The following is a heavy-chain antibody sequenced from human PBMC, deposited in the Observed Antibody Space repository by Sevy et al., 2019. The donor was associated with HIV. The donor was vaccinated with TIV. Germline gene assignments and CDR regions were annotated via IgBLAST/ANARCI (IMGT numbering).Heavy chain of an antibody. CDR1: GFTFRNFW. V-gene: IGHV3-7*03. D-gene: IGHD3-10*01. CDR3: ARVPGSGILGYGMDV. CDR2: IRQDGSEK. J-gene: IGHJ6*02. Sequence: GGSLRLSCAVSGFTFRNFWMSWVRQAPGKGMEWVANIRQDGSEKYYVDSVRGRFTISRDNSKNTLYLQMNSLRAEDTAVYYCARVPGSGILGYGMDVWGQGTTVTVSS.